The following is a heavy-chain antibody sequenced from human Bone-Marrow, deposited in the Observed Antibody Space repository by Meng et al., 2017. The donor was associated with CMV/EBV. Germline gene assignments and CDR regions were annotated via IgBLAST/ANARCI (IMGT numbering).Heavy chain of an antibody. V-gene: IGHV4-59*01. J-gene: IGHJ3*02. CDR2: IYNNGRT. D-gene: IGHD2-2*01. CDR3: ARAFCRSASCYAFYI. CDR1: GASISTFY. Sequence: SETLSLTCTVSGASISTFYWSWIRQPPGKGLEWLGYIYNNGRTNYNPSLRSRLTISEDTSKSQVSLNLSSVTAADTALYYCARAFCRSASCYAFYIWGQGTMVTVSS.